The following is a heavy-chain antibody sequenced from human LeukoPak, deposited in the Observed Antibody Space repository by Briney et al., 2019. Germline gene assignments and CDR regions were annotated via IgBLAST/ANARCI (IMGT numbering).Heavy chain of an antibody. J-gene: IGHJ4*02. Sequence: SGTLSLTCAVSGYSISSGYYWGWIRQPPGKGLEWIGSIYHSGSTYYNPSLKSRVTISVDTSKNQFSLKLSSVTAADTAVYYCARDTVAGSDFDYWGQGTLVTVSS. CDR3: ARDTVAGSDFDY. CDR1: GYSISSGYY. CDR2: IYHSGST. D-gene: IGHD6-19*01. V-gene: IGHV4-38-2*02.